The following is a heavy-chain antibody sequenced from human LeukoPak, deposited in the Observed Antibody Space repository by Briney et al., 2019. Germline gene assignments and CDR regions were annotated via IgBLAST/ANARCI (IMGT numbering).Heavy chain of an antibody. J-gene: IGHJ4*02. CDR3: VREITGGYFDY. Sequence: PGGSLRLSCAASGFTLSSYWMSWVRQAPGKGLEWVANIKQDGSEKYYVDPVKGRFTISRDNAKNSLYLQMNSRRAEDTAVYYCVREITGGYFDYWGQGTLVTVSS. V-gene: IGHV3-7*01. CDR2: IKQDGSEK. D-gene: IGHD2-15*01. CDR1: GFTLSSYW.